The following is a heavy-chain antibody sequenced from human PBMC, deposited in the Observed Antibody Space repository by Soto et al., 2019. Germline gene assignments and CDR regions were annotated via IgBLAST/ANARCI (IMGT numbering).Heavy chain of an antibody. Sequence: QVQLVEPGGGVVQPGRSPRLSCAASGFTFSSYGMHWVRQAPGKGLEWVAVIWYDGSNKYYADSVKGRFTISRDTSTNTLYLQMNSLRAEDTAVYYCARAGYPSNYDFWSGYYPPSGFVPWGQGTLVTVSS. V-gene: IGHV3-33*01. J-gene: IGHJ5*02. CDR3: ARAGYPSNYDFWSGYYPPSGFVP. D-gene: IGHD3-3*01. CDR2: IWYDGSNK. CDR1: GFTFSSYG.